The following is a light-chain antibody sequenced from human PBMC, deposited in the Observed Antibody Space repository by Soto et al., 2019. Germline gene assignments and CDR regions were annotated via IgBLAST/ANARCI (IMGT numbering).Light chain of an antibody. CDR1: SSDVGRYNY. CDR2: EVS. J-gene: IGLJ1*01. Sequence: QSALTQPASVSGAPGHSITISCTGTSSDVGRYNYVSWYQPYPGKAPELISYEVSDRASGVSDRFSGSMSDSPATLTISGLLAEYEADYFCRSITSTTTFYVFGTGSKVTV. V-gene: IGLV2-14*01. CDR3: RSITSTTTFYV.